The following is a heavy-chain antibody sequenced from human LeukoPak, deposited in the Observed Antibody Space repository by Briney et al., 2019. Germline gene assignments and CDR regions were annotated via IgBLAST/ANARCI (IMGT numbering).Heavy chain of an antibody. D-gene: IGHD5-18*01. CDR1: GGSISSYY. CDR3: AREKRGYSYGDLFYYMDV. CDR2: IYTSGST. V-gene: IGHV4-4*07. J-gene: IGHJ6*03. Sequence: SETLSLTCTVSGGSISSYYWSWIRQPAGKGLEWIGRIYTSGSTNYNPSLKSRVTMSVDTSKNQFSLKLSSVTAADTAVYYCAREKRGYSYGDLFYYMDVWGKGTTVTVSS.